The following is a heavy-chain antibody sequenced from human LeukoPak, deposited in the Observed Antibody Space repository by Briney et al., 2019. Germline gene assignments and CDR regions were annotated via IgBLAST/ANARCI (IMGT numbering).Heavy chain of an antibody. D-gene: IGHD3-3*01. CDR2: INHSGST. CDR1: GYSISSGYY. Sequence: SETLSLTCTVSGYSISSGYYWSWIRQPPGKGLEWIGEINHSGSTNYNPSLKSRVTISVDTSKNQFSLKLSSVTAADTAVYYCARGQSYDFWSGYSFDYWGQGTLVTVSS. V-gene: IGHV4-34*01. J-gene: IGHJ4*02. CDR3: ARGQSYDFWSGYSFDY.